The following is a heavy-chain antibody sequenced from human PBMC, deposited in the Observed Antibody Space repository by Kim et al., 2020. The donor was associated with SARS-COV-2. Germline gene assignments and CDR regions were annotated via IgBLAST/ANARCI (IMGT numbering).Heavy chain of an antibody. D-gene: IGHD1-26*01. J-gene: IGHJ4*02. Sequence: GGSLRLSCAASGFTFSSYAMHWVRQAPGKGLEWVAVISYDGSNKYYADSVKGRFTISRDNSKNTLYLQMNSLRAEDKAVYYCARPSSGSYWGYFDYWGQG. V-gene: IGHV3-30-3*01. CDR3: ARPSSGSYWGYFDY. CDR1: GFTFSSYA. CDR2: ISYDGSNK.